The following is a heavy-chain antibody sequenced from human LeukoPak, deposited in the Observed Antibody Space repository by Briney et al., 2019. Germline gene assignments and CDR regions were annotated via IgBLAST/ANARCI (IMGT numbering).Heavy chain of an antibody. Sequence: GGSLRLSCAASGFTFSSYAMHWVRQAPGKGLEWVAVISYDGSNKYYADSVKGRFTISRDNSKNTLYLQMNSLRAEDTAVYYCAGDGASSGYATLDYWGQGTLVTVSS. J-gene: IGHJ4*02. D-gene: IGHD5-12*01. V-gene: IGHV3-30*04. CDR3: AGDGASSGYATLDY. CDR2: ISYDGSNK. CDR1: GFTFSSYA.